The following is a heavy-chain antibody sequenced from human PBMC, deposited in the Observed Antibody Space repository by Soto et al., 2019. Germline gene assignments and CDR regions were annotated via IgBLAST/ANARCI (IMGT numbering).Heavy chain of an antibody. CDR3: VRRVSGNYDY. D-gene: IGHD1-7*01. J-gene: IGHJ4*02. CDR1: GFTFSSYD. Sequence: EVQLAESGGGMVQPGGSLRLSCVASGFTFSSYDMHWVRQAPGKGLEYVSSISSNGGTTYYGNYVKGRFTISRDNSKNPLYLQMGSLRAEDMAVYYCVRRVSGNYDYCGRGTLVTVSS. V-gene: IGHV3-64*01. CDR2: ISSNGGTT.